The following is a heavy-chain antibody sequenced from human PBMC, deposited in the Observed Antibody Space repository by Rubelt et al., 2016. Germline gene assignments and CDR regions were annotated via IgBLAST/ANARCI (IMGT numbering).Heavy chain of an antibody. D-gene: IGHD3-22*01. Sequence: QVTLRESGPALVKPTQTLTLTCTFSGFSLSTSGMCVSWIRQPPGKALEWLALIDWDDDKYYSTSLKTRLTISKDTSKTQVVLTMTNMDPVDTATYYCARILLPDYYDSSGGMDVWGQGTTVTVSS. V-gene: IGHV2-70*01. CDR1: GFSLSTSGMC. CDR2: IDWDDDK. CDR3: ARILLPDYYDSSGGMDV. J-gene: IGHJ6*02.